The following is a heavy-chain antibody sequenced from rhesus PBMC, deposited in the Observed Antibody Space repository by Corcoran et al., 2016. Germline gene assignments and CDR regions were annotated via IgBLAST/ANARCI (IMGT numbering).Heavy chain of an antibody. Sequence: QVKLQQWGEGLVKPSETLSLTCAVYGGSISGYYWSWIRQPLGKGLEWIGKIDGNSASTNYTPSLKNRVTISKDTSKNQFSLKLSSVTAADTAVYYCARDYYYWGQGVLVTVSS. CDR1: GGSISGYY. V-gene: IGHV4-73*01. CDR3: ARDYYY. J-gene: IGHJ4*01. CDR2: IDGNSAST. D-gene: IGHD3-9*01.